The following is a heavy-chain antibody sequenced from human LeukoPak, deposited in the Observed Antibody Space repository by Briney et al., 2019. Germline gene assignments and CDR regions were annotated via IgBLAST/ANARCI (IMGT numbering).Heavy chain of an antibody. Sequence: PSETLSLTCTVSGGSISSYYWSWIRQPPGKGLEWIGYIYYSGSTNYNPSLKSRVTISVDTSKNQFSLKLSSVTAADTAVYYCARADGAAASFDYWGQGTLVTVSS. D-gene: IGHD6-13*01. CDR3: ARADGAAASFDY. CDR2: IYYSGST. V-gene: IGHV4-59*01. J-gene: IGHJ4*02. CDR1: GGSISSYY.